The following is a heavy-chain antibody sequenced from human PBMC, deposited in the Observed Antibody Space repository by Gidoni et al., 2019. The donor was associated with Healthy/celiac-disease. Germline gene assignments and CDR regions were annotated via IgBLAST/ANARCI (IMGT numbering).Heavy chain of an antibody. Sequence: EVQLLEHGRGLIQPGGSLRLTYAASGLTSSIYAMSWVRQAPGKGLGWVSGISGSGGSIYYADSVKGRFTISRDNSQNTLYMQMNSLRAEDTAVYYCATPYQLLFDYYYYGMDVWGQGTTVTVSS. V-gene: IGHV3-23*01. CDR2: ISGSGGSI. CDR1: GLTSSIYA. J-gene: IGHJ6*02. D-gene: IGHD2-2*01. CDR3: ATPYQLLFDYYYYGMDV.